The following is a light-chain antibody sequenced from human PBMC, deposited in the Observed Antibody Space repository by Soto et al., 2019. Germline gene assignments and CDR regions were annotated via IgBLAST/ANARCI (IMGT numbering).Light chain of an antibody. Sequence: IQMTHSPSTLSASVGDRVTITCRASQSISSWLAWYQQKPGKAPKLLIYKASSLESGVPSRFSGSGSGTEFTLTISSLQPGDFATYYCQQYNTYSALTFGGGTKVEIK. CDR2: KAS. CDR1: QSISSW. J-gene: IGKJ4*01. CDR3: QQYNTYSALT. V-gene: IGKV1-5*03.